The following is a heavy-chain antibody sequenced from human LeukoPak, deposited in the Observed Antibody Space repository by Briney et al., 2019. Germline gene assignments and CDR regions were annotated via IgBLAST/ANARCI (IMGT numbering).Heavy chain of an antibody. J-gene: IGHJ1*01. CDR2: INSDGSSI. V-gene: IGHV3-74*01. CDR3: AREASGSYFHN. CDR1: GFTFSSHW. Sequence: GGSLRLSCAASGFTFSSHWMHWVRQAPGKGLVWVSRINSDGSSISYADSVKGRFTISRDNAKNTLYLQMNSLRAEDTAVYYCAREASGSYFHNWGQGTLVTVSS. D-gene: IGHD1-26*01.